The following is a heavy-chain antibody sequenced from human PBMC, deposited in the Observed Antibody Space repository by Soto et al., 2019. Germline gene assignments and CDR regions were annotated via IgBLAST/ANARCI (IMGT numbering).Heavy chain of an antibody. D-gene: IGHD6-13*01. CDR2: IYYSGST. CDR3: ARWYSSSWEGWFDP. Sequence: QVQLQESGPGLVKPSQTLSLTCTVSGGSISSGDYYWSWIRQPPGKGLEWIGYIYYSGSTYYNPSLHSRVTTSADTSKHQFSLKLSSVTAADTAVYYCARWYSSSWEGWFDPWGQGTLVTVSS. V-gene: IGHV4-30-4*01. J-gene: IGHJ5*02. CDR1: GGSISSGDYY.